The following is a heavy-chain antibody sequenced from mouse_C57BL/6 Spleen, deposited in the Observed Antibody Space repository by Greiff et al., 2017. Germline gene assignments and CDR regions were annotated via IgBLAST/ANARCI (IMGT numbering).Heavy chain of an antibody. V-gene: IGHV7-3*01. CDR2: IRKKANGYTT. J-gene: IGHJ4*01. CDR1: GFTFTDYY. Sequence: EVQVVESGGGLVQPGGSLSLSCAASGFTFTDYYMSWVRQPPGKALEWMGFIRKKANGYTTEYSESVKGRFTISRNTSQSILYLQMNALSAEDSATYYCAGYYYCGSSYGSYAMDYWGQGTSVTVSS. D-gene: IGHD1-1*01. CDR3: AGYYYCGSSYGSYAMDY.